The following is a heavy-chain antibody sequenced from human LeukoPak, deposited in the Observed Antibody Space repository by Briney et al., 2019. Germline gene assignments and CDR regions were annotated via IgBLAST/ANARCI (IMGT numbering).Heavy chain of an antibody. Sequence: SETLSLTCAVYGGSFRGYYWSWIRQPPGKGLEWIGEINHSGSTNYNPSLKSRVTISLDTSMRKFSLKLNSVTAADTAVYYCASTERCSTTCPLDYWGQGTLVTVSS. D-gene: IGHD2-2*01. J-gene: IGHJ4*02. CDR2: INHSGST. V-gene: IGHV4-34*01. CDR1: GGSFRGYY. CDR3: ASTERCSTTCPLDY.